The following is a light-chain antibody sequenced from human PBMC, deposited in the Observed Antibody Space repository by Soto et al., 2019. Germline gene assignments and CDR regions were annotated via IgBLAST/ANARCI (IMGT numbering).Light chain of an antibody. V-gene: IGLV2-8*01. CDR3: SSYAPSDVV. CDR2: DVN. CDR1: PSDVGGSNS. J-gene: IGLJ2*01. Sequence: QSALTQLPSASGSPGQSVTISCTGTPSDVGGSNSVSWYQQHPGKAPNLMIYDVNKRPSGVPDRFSGSKSGNTASLTVSGLQAADEAYYFCSSYAPSDVVFGGGTKLTVL.